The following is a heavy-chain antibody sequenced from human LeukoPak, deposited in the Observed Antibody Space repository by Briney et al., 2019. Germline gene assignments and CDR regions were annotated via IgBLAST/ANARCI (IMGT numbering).Heavy chain of an antibody. J-gene: IGHJ6*02. CDR1: GGSISSYY. Sequence: SETLSLTCTASGGSISSYYWSWIRQPPGKGLEWIGYIYYSGSTNYNPSLKSRVTISVDTSKNQFSLKLSSVTAADTAVYYCARVNCGGDCYSNYYYYGMDVWGQGTTVTVSS. D-gene: IGHD2-21*02. CDR3: ARVNCGGDCYSNYYYYGMDV. CDR2: IYYSGST. V-gene: IGHV4-59*01.